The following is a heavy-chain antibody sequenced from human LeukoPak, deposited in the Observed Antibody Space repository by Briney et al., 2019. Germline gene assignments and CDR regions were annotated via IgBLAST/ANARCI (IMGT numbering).Heavy chain of an antibody. Sequence: PGGSLRLSCAASTFTVSTNYMTWVRQAPGKGLEWVASIWDDGSDNYSADSVRGRFTISRDNSRNTLFLQMNSLRPEDTAVYYCAKDAANLLYYFDHWGQGALVTVPS. CDR1: TFTVSTNY. J-gene: IGHJ4*02. CDR2: IWDDGSDN. V-gene: IGHV3-30*02. D-gene: IGHD2-15*01. CDR3: AKDAANLLYYFDH.